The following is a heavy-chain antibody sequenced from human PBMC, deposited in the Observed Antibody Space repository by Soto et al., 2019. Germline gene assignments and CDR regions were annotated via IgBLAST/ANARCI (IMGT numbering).Heavy chain of an antibody. CDR3: ARLAVPAAIHYYYYGMDV. CDR1: GYSFTSYW. V-gene: IGHV5-10-1*01. J-gene: IGHJ6*02. CDR2: IDPSDSYT. D-gene: IGHD2-2*02. Sequence: GESLKISCNGSGYSFTSYWISWVRQMPGKGLEWMGRIDPSDSYTNYSPSFQGHVTISADKSISTAYLQWSSLKASDTAMYYCARLAVPAAIHYYYYGMDVWGQGTTVTVSS.